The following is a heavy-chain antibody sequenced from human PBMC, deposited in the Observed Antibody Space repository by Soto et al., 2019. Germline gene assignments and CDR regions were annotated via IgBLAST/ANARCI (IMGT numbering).Heavy chain of an antibody. CDR2: INPNSGGT. D-gene: IGHD6-13*01. Sequence: QVQLVQSRAEVKKPGASVKVSCKASGYTFTGYYMHWVRQAPGQGLEWMGWINPNSGGTNYAQKFQGRVTMTRDTSISTAYMELSRLRSDDTAVYYCAIPKGSPNYYYYGMDVWGQGTTVTVSS. J-gene: IGHJ6*02. CDR1: GYTFTGYY. V-gene: IGHV1-2*02. CDR3: AIPKGSPNYYYYGMDV.